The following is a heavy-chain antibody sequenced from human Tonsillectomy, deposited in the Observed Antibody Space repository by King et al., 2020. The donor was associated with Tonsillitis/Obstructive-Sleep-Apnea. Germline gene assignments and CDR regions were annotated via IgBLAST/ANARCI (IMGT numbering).Heavy chain of an antibody. J-gene: IGHJ6*03. V-gene: IGHV2-5*02. CDR3: AHSPMRYFYYYMDV. CDR2: IYWDDDK. Sequence: ITLKESGPTLVKPTQTLTLTCTFSGFSLSTSGVGVGWIRQPPGKALEWLAVIYWDDDKRYSPSLKSRLTITKDTSKNQVVLTMTNMDPVDTATYYCAHSPMRYFYYYMDVWGKGTTVTVSS. CDR1: GFSLSTSGVG.